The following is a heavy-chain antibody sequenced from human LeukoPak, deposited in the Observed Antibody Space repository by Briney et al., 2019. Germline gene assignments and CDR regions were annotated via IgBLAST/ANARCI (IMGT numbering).Heavy chain of an antibody. CDR3: ALRRYFAWGNDY. CDR2: IYYSGST. Sequence: PSETLSLTCTVSGGSISSYYWSWIRQPPGKGLEWIGYIYYSGSTNYNPSLKSRVTISVDTSKNQFSLKLSSVTAADTAVYYCALRRYFAWGNDYRGQGTLVTVSS. V-gene: IGHV4-59*08. CDR1: GGSISSYY. D-gene: IGHD3-9*01. J-gene: IGHJ4*02.